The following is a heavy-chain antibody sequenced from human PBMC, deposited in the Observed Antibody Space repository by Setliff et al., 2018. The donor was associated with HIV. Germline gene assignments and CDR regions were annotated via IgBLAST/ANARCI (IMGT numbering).Heavy chain of an antibody. V-gene: IGHV4-59*02. CDR3: ARGLRPAYYYIDV. Sequence: SETLSLTCTVSGDSVSFYYWSWIRQSPGKGLEWLAYISDSGSTNYNPSLKSRVTMSLDTSKNQFSLNLSSVTTADTSVYYCARGLRPAYYYIDVWGKGTTVTVS. J-gene: IGHJ6*03. D-gene: IGHD6-6*01. CDR2: ISDSGST. CDR1: GDSVSFYY.